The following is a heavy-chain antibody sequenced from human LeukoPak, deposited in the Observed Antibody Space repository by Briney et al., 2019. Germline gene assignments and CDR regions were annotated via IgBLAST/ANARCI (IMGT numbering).Heavy chain of an antibody. V-gene: IGHV3-74*01. CDR2: INSDGSST. D-gene: IGHD3-22*01. J-gene: IGHJ3*02. CDR3: ASWVGYYYDSSGYGGAFDI. Sequence: GGSLRLSCAASGFTFSSYWMHWVRQAPGKGLVWVSRINSDGSSTNYADSVKGRFTISRDNAKNTLYLQMNSLRVEDRAVYYCASWVGYYYDSSGYGGAFDIWGQGTMVTVSS. CDR1: GFTFSSYW.